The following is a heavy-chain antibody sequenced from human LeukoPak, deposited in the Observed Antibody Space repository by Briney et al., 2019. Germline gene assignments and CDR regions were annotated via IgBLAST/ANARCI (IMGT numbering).Heavy chain of an antibody. V-gene: IGHV3-21*01. CDR2: ISSSSSYI. CDR3: ARLAGLYGGNDY. CDR1: GFTSSSYS. J-gene: IGHJ4*02. D-gene: IGHD4-23*01. Sequence: GGSLRLSCAASGFTSSSYSMNWVRQAPGKGLEWVSSISSSSSYIYYADSVKGRFTISRDNAKNSLYLQMNSLRAEDTAVYYCARLAGLYGGNDYWGQGTLVTVSS.